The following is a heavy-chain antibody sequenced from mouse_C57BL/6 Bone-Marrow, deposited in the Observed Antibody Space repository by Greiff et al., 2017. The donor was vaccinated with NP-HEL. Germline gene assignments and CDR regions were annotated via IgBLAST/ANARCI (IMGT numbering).Heavy chain of an antibody. J-gene: IGHJ1*03. CDR2: INYDGSST. V-gene: IGHV5-16*01. Sequence: EVNVVESEGGLVQPGSSMKLSCTASGFTFSDYYMAWVRQVPEKGLEWVANINYDGSSTYYLDSLKSRFIISRDNAKNILYLQMSSLKSEDTATYYCARDQSSWGYFDVWGTGTTVTVSS. D-gene: IGHD1-1*01. CDR1: GFTFSDYY. CDR3: ARDQSSWGYFDV.